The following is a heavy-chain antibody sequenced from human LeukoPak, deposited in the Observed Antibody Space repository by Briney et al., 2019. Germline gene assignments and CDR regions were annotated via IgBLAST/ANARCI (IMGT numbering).Heavy chain of an antibody. Sequence: GGSLRLSCAASGFTFSNYAMTWVRQAPGKGLEWVSGISASGGSTYYADSVKGRFTISRDNSKNTLYLQMNSLTAEDTAVYYCAKIGAEIAVAGRAPWYSDCWGQGTLVTVSS. CDR2: ISASGGST. CDR1: GFTFSNYA. CDR3: AKIGAEIAVAGRAPWYSDC. D-gene: IGHD6-19*01. J-gene: IGHJ4*02. V-gene: IGHV3-23*01.